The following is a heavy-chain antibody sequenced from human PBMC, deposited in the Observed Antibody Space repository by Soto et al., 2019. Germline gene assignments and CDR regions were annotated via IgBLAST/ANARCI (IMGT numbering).Heavy chain of an antibody. CDR1: GFTFDDYA. V-gene: IGHV3-9*01. D-gene: IGHD6-13*01. J-gene: IGHJ2*01. CDR2: ISWNSGSI. Sequence: PGGSLRLSCAASGFTFDDYAMHWVRQAPGKGLEWVSGISWNSGSIGYADSVKGRFTISRDDAKNSLYLQMNSLRAEDTALYYCAKDVVGARRMKSSSSWMYGGGYFDLWGRGTLVTVSS. CDR3: AKDVVGARRMKSSSSWMYGGGYFDL.